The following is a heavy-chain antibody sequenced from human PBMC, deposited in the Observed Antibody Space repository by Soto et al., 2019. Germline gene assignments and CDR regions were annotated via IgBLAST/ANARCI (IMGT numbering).Heavy chain of an antibody. Sequence: SGPPQVNPPPTLPLTCTFSGLSLSPSGMCVSWIRPPPGQALEWLALIDWDDDKYYSTSLKTRLTISKDTSKNQVVLTMTNMDPVDTATYYCARIHYDILTGYYDGVPSGWFDPWGQGTLVTVSS. CDR2: IDWDDDK. CDR3: ARIHYDILTGYYDGVPSGWFDP. V-gene: IGHV2-70*01. D-gene: IGHD3-9*01. J-gene: IGHJ5*02. CDR1: GLSLSPSGMC.